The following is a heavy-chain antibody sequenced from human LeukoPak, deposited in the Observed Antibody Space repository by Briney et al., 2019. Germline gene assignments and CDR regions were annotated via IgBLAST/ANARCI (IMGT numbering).Heavy chain of an antibody. D-gene: IGHD3-10*01. CDR2: INNGGNT. CDR3: ARDLNYYGSGSYYIVPDY. V-gene: IGHV3-23*01. Sequence: GGPLRLSCAASGFTFSNYLMSWVRQAPGKGLEWVSTINNGGNTYYADSVKGRFTISRDNAKNSLYLQMNSLRAEDTAVYYCARDLNYYGSGSYYIVPDYWGQGTLVTVSS. J-gene: IGHJ4*02. CDR1: GFTFSNYL.